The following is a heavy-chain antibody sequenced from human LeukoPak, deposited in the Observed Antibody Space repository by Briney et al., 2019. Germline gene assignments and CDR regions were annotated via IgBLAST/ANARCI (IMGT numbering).Heavy chain of an antibody. CDR3: ARDACSGGSCYSGHAFDI. CDR2: ISYGGSNK. J-gene: IGHJ3*02. Sequence: PGGSLRLSCAASGFTFSSYAMHWVRQAPGKGLEWVAVISYGGSNKYYADSVKGRFTISRDNSKNTLYLQMNSLRAEDTAVYYCARDACSGGSCYSGHAFDIWGQGTMVTVSS. CDR1: GFTFSSYA. V-gene: IGHV3-30-3*01. D-gene: IGHD2-15*01.